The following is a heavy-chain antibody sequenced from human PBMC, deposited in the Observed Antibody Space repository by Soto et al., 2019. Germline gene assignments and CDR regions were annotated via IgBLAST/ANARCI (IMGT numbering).Heavy chain of an antibody. CDR3: AKENSSWYNAPFDY. V-gene: IGHV3-30-3*01. Sequence: GGSLRLSCAASGFTFSSYAMHWVRQAPGKGLEWVAVISYDGSNKYYADSVKGRFTISRDNSKNTLYLQMNSLRAEDTAVYYCAKENSSWYNAPFDYWGQGTLVTVSS. CDR1: GFTFSSYA. J-gene: IGHJ4*02. CDR2: ISYDGSNK. D-gene: IGHD6-13*01.